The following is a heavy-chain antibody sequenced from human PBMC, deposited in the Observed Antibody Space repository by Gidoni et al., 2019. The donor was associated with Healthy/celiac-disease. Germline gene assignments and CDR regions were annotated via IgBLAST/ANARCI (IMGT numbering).Heavy chain of an antibody. CDR2: ISAYNGNT. D-gene: IGHD3-9*01. CDR1: GYTFTSSG. CDR3: ARALYDILTGYYSEGGWFDP. Sequence: QVQLVQSGAEVKTPGASVKVPCKASGYTFTSSGLSWVSKAPGQWLEWMGGISAYNGNTNYALKLQGRVTMTTDTSTSTAYMELRRLRSDDPAVYYCARALYDILTGYYSEGGWFDPWGQGTLVTVSS. J-gene: IGHJ5*02. V-gene: IGHV1-18*04.